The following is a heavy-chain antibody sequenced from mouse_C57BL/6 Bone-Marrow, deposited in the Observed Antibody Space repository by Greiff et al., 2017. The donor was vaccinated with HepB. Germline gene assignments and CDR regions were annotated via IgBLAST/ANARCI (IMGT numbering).Heavy chain of an antibody. Sequence: VQLQESGAELVKPGASVKISCKASGYAFSSYWMNWVKQRPGKGLEWIGQIYPGDGDTNYNGKFKGKATLTADKSSSTAYMQLSSLTSEDSAVYFCARYYGSSYPAWFAYWGQGTLVTVSA. CDR1: GYAFSSYW. J-gene: IGHJ3*01. D-gene: IGHD1-1*01. CDR2: IYPGDGDT. CDR3: ARYYGSSYPAWFAY. V-gene: IGHV1-80*01.